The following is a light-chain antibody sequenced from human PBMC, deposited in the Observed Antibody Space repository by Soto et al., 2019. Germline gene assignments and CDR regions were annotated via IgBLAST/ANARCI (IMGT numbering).Light chain of an antibody. CDR1: SSDVRGYNY. J-gene: IGLJ2*01. CDR2: DVS. CDR3: SSYTGSRTLI. Sequence: QSALTQPASVSGSPGQSITISCSGTSSDVRGYNYVSWYQQNPGKAPKVMIYDVSSRPSGVSDRFSGSKSGNTASLTISGLQAEDEGDFYSSSYTGSRTLIFGGGTKLTVL. V-gene: IGLV2-14*01.